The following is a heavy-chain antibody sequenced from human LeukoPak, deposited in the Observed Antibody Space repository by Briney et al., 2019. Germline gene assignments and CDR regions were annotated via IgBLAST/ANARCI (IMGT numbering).Heavy chain of an antibody. V-gene: IGHV3-7*03. CDR1: GFTFSSYS. Sequence: GGSLRLSCAASGFTFSSYSMNWVRQAPGKGLEWVANIKQDGSEKYYVDSVKGRFTISRDNAKNSLYLQMNSLRAEDTALYYCARDSVHRNYYYYYMDVWGKGTTVTVSS. J-gene: IGHJ6*03. CDR3: ARDSVHRNYYYYYMDV. CDR2: IKQDGSEK.